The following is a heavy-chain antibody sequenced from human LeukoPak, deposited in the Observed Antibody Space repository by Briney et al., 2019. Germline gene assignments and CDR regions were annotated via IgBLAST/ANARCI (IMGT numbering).Heavy chain of an antibody. D-gene: IGHD6-6*01. Sequence: SETLSLTCTVSGGSISSYYWSWIRQPPGKGLEWIGYIYTSGSTNYNPSLKSRVTISVDTSKNQFSLKLSSVTAADTAVYYCARSRGSSGLDYWGQGTLVTVSS. CDR1: GGSISSYY. V-gene: IGHV4-4*09. J-gene: IGHJ4*02. CDR2: IYTSGST. CDR3: ARSRGSSGLDY.